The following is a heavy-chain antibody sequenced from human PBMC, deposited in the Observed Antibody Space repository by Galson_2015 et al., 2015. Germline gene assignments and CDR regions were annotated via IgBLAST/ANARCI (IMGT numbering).Heavy chain of an antibody. J-gene: IGHJ4*02. D-gene: IGHD1-26*01. Sequence: ETLSLTCTVSGGSISSSSYYWGWIRQPPGKGLEWIGSIYYSGSTYYNPSLKSRVTISVDTSKNQFSLKLSSVTAADTAVYYCARHNTPIGWELLDYFDYWGQGTLVTVSS. CDR2: IYYSGST. CDR3: ARHNTPIGWELLDYFDY. CDR1: GGSISSSSYY. V-gene: IGHV4-39*01.